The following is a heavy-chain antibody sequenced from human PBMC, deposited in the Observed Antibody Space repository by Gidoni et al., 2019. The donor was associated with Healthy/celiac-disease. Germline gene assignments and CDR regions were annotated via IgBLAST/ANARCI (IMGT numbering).Heavy chain of an antibody. CDR1: GVPFSSYA. CDR3: AKSLCSGMDV. J-gene: IGHJ6*02. CDR2: ISGSGGST. D-gene: IGHD2-21*01. Sequence: EVQLLESGGGLVQPGGSLRLSCAASGVPFSSYAMSWVRQAPGKGLEWVSAISGSGGSTYYADAVKGRFTISRDNSKNTLYLQMNSLRAEDTAVYYCAKSLCSGMDVWGQVTTVTVSS. V-gene: IGHV3-23*01.